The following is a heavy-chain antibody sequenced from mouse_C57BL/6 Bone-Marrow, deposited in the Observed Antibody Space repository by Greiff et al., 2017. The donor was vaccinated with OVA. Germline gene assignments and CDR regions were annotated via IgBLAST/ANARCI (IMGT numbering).Heavy chain of an antibody. CDR2: ISYDGSN. Sequence: EVKVEESGPGLVKPSQSLSLTCSVTGYSITSGYYWNWIRQFPGNKLEWMGYISYDGSNNYNPSLKNRISITRDTSKNQFFLKLNSVTTEDTATYYCAREGYYGSRWYFDYWGQGTTLTVSS. V-gene: IGHV3-6*01. CDR1: GYSITSGYY. D-gene: IGHD1-1*01. CDR3: AREGYYGSRWYFDY. J-gene: IGHJ2*01.